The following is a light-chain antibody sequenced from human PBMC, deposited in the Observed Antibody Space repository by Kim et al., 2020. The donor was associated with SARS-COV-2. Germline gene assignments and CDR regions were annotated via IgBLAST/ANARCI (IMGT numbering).Light chain of an antibody. CDR3: QQYGSSPCT. Sequence: SQRERATTTGRASQRVSSSYLAWYQQKPGQAPRLLIYGASSRATGIPDRFSGSGSGTDFTLTISRLEPEDFAVYYCQQYGSSPCTFGPGTKVDIK. CDR2: GAS. CDR1: QRVSSSY. V-gene: IGKV3-20*01. J-gene: IGKJ3*01.